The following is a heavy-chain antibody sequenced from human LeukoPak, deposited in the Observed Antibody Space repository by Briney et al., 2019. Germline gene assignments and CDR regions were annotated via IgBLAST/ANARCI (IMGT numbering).Heavy chain of an antibody. CDR1: VGSFSGYY. V-gene: IGHV4-34*01. CDR2: INHSGST. CDR3: ARDLFYYLDY. Sequence: PSETLSLTCAVYVGSFSGYYWSWIRQPPGKGLEWIGEINHSGSTNHNPSLKSRVTISVDTSKNQFSLKLSSVTAADTAVYYCARDLFYYLDYWGQGTLVTVSS. J-gene: IGHJ4*02.